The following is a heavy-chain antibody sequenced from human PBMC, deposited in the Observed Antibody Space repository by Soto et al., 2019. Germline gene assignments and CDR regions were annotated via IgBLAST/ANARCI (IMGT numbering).Heavy chain of an antibody. V-gene: IGHV1-69*13. CDR1: GGTFSSYA. J-gene: IGHJ1*01. D-gene: IGHD3-22*01. CDR2: IIPIFGTA. Sequence: SVKVSCKASGGTFSSYAISWVRQAPGQGLEWMGGIIPIFGTANYARKFQGRVTITADESTSTAYMELSSLRSEDTAVYYCARIDDAYYYDSSGSVHWGQGTLVTVSS. CDR3: ARIDDAYYYDSSGSVH.